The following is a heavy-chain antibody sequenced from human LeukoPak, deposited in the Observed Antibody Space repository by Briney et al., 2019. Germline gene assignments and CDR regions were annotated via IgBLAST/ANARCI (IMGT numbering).Heavy chain of an antibody. CDR3: ARQSDSSRDAFDI. V-gene: IGHV4-59*08. Sequence: SETLSLTCTVSGGSISSYYWSWIRQPPGKGLERIGYIYYSGSTNYNPSLKSRVTISVDTSKNQFSLKLSSVTAADTAVYYCARQSDSSRDAFDIWGQGTMVTVSS. D-gene: IGHD3-22*01. J-gene: IGHJ3*02. CDR2: IYYSGST. CDR1: GGSISSYY.